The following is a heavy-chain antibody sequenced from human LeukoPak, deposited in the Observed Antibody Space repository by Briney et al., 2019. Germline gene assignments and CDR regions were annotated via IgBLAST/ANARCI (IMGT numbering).Heavy chain of an antibody. Sequence: GGSLRLSCAASGFTFSTYWMSWVRQAPGKGLEWVANIKQDGGEKYFVDSVKGRFTISRDNAKNSLYLQMYSLRAEDTAVYYCARGSIVVVPAAIHYWGQGTLVTVSS. CDR1: GFTFSTYW. D-gene: IGHD2-2*01. CDR3: ARGSIVVVPAAIHY. CDR2: IKQDGGEK. J-gene: IGHJ4*02. V-gene: IGHV3-7*01.